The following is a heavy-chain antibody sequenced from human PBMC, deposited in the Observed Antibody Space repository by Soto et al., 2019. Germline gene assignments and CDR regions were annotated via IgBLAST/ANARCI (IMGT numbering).Heavy chain of an antibody. V-gene: IGHV4-59*12. J-gene: IGHJ6*02. CDR1: GDSISSYY. CDR2: VHYSGST. CDR3: ARDGQRPDTVIRVPDLEV. Sequence: SETLSLTCTVSGDSISSYYWSWIRQPPGKGLEWIGYVHYSGSTSYNPSLKSRVTISRDTSKNQFSLKLNSVTAADTAVYYCARDGQRPDTVIRVPDLEVWGQGTTVT. D-gene: IGHD2-2*01.